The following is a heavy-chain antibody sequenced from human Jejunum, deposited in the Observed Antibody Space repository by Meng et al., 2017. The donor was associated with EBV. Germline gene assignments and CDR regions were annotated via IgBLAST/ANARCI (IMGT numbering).Heavy chain of an antibody. CDR1: GDATSSSHW. CDR3: AKSNDYSLNS. J-gene: IGHJ4*02. CDR2: MHPGGST. V-gene: IGHV4-4*02. Sequence: QVQPQEAGPGLVKPSRPLSLTCAVSGDATSSSHWWSWVRQPPGKGLEWIGEMHPGGSTNYNPSLKSRVTISVDNSKNQFSLKLTSVTAADTAVYYCAKSNDYSLNSWGQGTLVTVSS. D-gene: IGHD4-11*01.